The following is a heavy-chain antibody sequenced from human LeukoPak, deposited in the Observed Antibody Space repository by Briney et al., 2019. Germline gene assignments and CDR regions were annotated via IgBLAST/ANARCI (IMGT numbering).Heavy chain of an antibody. Sequence: GASVKVSCKASGYTFTGYYMHWVRQAPGQGLEWMGWINPNSGGTDYAQKFQGRVTMTRDTSISTTYMELSRLRSDDTAVYYCARISKTYYYDSPYWFDPWGQGTLVTVSS. D-gene: IGHD3-22*01. V-gene: IGHV1-2*02. J-gene: IGHJ5*02. CDR2: INPNSGGT. CDR3: ARISKTYYYDSPYWFDP. CDR1: GYTFTGYY.